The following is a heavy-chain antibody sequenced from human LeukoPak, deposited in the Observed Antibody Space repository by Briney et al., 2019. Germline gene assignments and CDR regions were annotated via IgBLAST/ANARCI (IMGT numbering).Heavy chain of an antibody. V-gene: IGHV3-66*01. CDR2: IYSGGST. CDR1: EFSVGSNY. CDR3: ARNLPGIAVAGTVDY. J-gene: IGHJ4*02. Sequence: PGGSLRLSCAASEFSVGSNYMTWVRQAPGKGLEWVSLIYSGGSTYYADSVKGRFTISRDNSKNTLYLQMNSLRAEDTAVYYCARNLPGIAVAGTVDYWGQGTLVTVSS. D-gene: IGHD6-19*01.